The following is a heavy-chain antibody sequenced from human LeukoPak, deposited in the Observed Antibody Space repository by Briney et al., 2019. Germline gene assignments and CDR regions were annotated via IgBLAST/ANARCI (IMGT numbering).Heavy chain of an antibody. D-gene: IGHD3-22*01. CDR2: IYHSGST. Sequence: SETLSLTCTVSGYSISSGYYWGWIRQPPGKGLEWIGSIYHSGSTYYNPSLKSRVTISVDTSKNQFSLKLSSVTAADTAVYYCARGHFHDSPSSYPRDAFDMWGQGTMVTVSS. CDR1: GYSISSGYY. V-gene: IGHV4-38-2*02. J-gene: IGHJ3*02. CDR3: ARGHFHDSPSSYPRDAFDM.